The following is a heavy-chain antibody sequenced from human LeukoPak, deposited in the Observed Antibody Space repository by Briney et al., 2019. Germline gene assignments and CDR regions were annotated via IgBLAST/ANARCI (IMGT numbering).Heavy chain of an antibody. V-gene: IGHV3-7*01. CDR3: ARDREYNWNYDLFDY. CDR2: IKQDGSEK. D-gene: IGHD1-7*01. Sequence: GGSLRLSCAASGFTFSSYWKSWVRQAPGKGLEWVANIKQDGSEKYYVDSVKGRFTISRDNAKNSLYLQMNSLRAEDTAVYYCARDREYNWNYDLFDYWGQGTLVTVSS. CDR1: GFTFSSYW. J-gene: IGHJ4*02.